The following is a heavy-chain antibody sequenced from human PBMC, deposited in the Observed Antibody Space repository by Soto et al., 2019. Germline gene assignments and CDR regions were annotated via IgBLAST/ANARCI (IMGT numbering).Heavy chain of an antibody. CDR3: ARAPYSGYDLAYYFDY. CDR2: IIPIFGTA. Sequence: QVQLVQSGAEVKKPGSSVKVSCKASGGTFSSYAISWVRQAPGQGLEWMGGIIPIFGTANYAQKFQGRVTITADESTSTAYMELSSLRSEDTAMYYCARAPYSGYDLAYYFDYWGQGTLVTVSS. D-gene: IGHD5-12*01. V-gene: IGHV1-69*01. J-gene: IGHJ4*02. CDR1: GGTFSSYA.